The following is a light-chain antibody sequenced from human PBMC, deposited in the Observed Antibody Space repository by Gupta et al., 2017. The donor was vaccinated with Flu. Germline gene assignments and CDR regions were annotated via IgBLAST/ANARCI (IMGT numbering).Light chain of an antibody. CDR2: AAS. CDR1: QGISSW. Sequence: PSSVSASVGDRVTITCRASQGISSWLAWYQQKPGKAPKVLVYAASSFQSGVPSRFSGSGSVTDFTLTISSLQPEDFATYYFRQSNNYPWSFGQGTKVEIK. J-gene: IGKJ1*01. V-gene: IGKV1-12*02. CDR3: RQSNNYPWS.